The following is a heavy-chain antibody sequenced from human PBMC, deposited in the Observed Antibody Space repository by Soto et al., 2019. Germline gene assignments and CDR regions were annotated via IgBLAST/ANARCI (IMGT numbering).Heavy chain of an antibody. CDR3: AKSGGFLRPCLGYFDF. CDR2: INPNSGGT. J-gene: IGHJ4*02. V-gene: IGHV1-2*02. Sequence: ASATVSCKASGFTIPRHCIHWVRQDPGQGIEWMGLINPNSGGTSYAQKFHGKVTMTRDTSINTAYIQLSRLSSADTAVDYCAKSGGFLRPCLGYFDFWGQGTLVTVSS. D-gene: IGHD1-26*01. CDR1: GFTIPRHC.